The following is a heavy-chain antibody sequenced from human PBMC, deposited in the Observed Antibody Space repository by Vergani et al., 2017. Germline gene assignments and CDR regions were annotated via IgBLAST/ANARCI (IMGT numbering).Heavy chain of an antibody. D-gene: IGHD3-10*01. CDR1: GYTFANNA. CDR2: MNPNTGNT. CDR3: ARGHMVRGVYRWLVP. V-gene: IGHV1-8*02. Sequence: QVKRVQSGSEVKKPGASVKVSCRASGYTFANNALNGVRQAPGQGLEWLGWMNPNTGNTGYAQRFKGRVVMTRDTALRTAYLEVNSLRSEDTAVYYCARGHMVRGVYRWLVPWGQGALVTVSS. J-gene: IGHJ5*02.